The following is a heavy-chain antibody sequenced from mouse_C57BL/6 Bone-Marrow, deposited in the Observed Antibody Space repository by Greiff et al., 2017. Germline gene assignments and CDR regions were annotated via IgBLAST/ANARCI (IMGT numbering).Heavy chain of an antibody. J-gene: IGHJ3*01. CDR2: IWSGGST. D-gene: IGHD2-4*01. Sequence: VKLQESGPGLVQPSQSLSITCKVSGFSLTSYGVHWVRQSPGKGLEWLGVIWSGGSTDYNAAFISRLSISKDNSKSQVFFKMNSLQADDTAIYYCAREESYYDEGWCAYWGQGTLVTVSA. CDR1: GFSLTSYG. V-gene: IGHV2-2*01. CDR3: AREESYYDEGWCAY.